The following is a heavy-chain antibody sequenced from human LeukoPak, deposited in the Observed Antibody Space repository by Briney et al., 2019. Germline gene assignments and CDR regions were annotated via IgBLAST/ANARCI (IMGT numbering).Heavy chain of an antibody. CDR2: IYWDDDK. Sequence: SGPTLVKPTQTLTLTCTFSGFSLSTSGVGVGWIRQPPGKALEWPALIYWDDDKRYSPSLKSRLTITKDTSKNQVVLTMTNMDPVDTATYYCAHRRGDYYYFDYWGQGTLVTVSS. CDR3: AHRRGDYYYFDY. D-gene: IGHD4-17*01. J-gene: IGHJ4*02. V-gene: IGHV2-5*02. CDR1: GFSLSTSGVG.